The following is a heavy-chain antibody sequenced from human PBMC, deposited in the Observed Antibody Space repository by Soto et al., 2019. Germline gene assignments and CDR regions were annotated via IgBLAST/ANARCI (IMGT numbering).Heavy chain of an antibody. J-gene: IGHJ4*02. CDR2: INPNSGGT. D-gene: IGHD3-10*01. CDR1: GYTFTGYY. V-gene: IGHV1-2*04. Sequence: QVQLVQSGAEVKKPGASVKVSCKASGYTFTGYYMHWVRQAPGQGLEWMGWINPNSGGTNYAQKFQGWVTMTRDTSISTAYMELSRLRSDDTAVYYCARATRGSGSYGSFDYWGQGTLVTVSS. CDR3: ARATRGSGSYGSFDY.